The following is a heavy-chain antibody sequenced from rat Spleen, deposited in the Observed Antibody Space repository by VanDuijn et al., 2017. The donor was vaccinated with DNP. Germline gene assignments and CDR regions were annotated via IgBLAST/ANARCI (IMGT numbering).Heavy chain of an antibody. V-gene: IGHV5-7*01. CDR2: IRYNGGTP. CDR3: ARHRTIMPCYYSMDA. D-gene: IGHD1-12*01. Sequence: EVLLVESDGGLVQPGRSLKLSCAVSGFTFNDYYMAWVRQAPAKGLEWVATIRYNGGTPYYRDSVKGRFTLSRDNAQSTLYLQMDSLRSEDTATYYCARHRTIMPCYYSMDAWGQGASVTVSS. CDR1: GFTFNDYY. J-gene: IGHJ4*01.